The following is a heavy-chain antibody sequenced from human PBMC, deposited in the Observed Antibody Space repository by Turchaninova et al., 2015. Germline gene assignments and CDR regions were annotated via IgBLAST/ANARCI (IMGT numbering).Heavy chain of an antibody. V-gene: IGHV3-23*01. CDR3: AKDLKRGIAVAGPLDY. Sequence: EVQLLESGGGLVQPGGSLRLSCAASGFNFRSSAMSWVRQAQGRGREWVSAICGGCVSTCHADSVKVRFTISRYNSKNTLYLKMNILRSEDTAVYYCAKDLKRGIAVAGPLDYWGQGTLVTVSS. CDR1: GFNFRSSA. D-gene: IGHD6-19*01. CDR2: ICGGCVST. J-gene: IGHJ4*02.